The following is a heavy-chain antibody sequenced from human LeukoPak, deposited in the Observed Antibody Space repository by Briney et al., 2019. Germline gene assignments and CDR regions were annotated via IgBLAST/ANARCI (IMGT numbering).Heavy chain of an antibody. V-gene: IGHV3-43*01. CDR1: GFTFDDYT. CDR3: AKGRRDGSIIFDY. D-gene: IGHD5-24*01. CDR2: ISWDGGST. Sequence: GGSLRLSCAASGFTFDDYTMHWVRHAPGKGLEWVSLISWDGGSTYYADSVKGRFTISRDNSKNSLYLQMNSLRTEDTALYYCAKGRRDGSIIFDYWGQGTLVTVSS. J-gene: IGHJ4*02.